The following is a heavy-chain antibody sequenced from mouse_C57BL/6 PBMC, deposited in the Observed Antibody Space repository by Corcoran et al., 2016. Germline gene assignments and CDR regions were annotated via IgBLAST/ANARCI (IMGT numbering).Heavy chain of an antibody. CDR2: INPNNGGT. D-gene: IGHD2-3*01. CDR3: ARRWGY. CDR1: GYTFTDYY. J-gene: IGHJ2*01. Sequence: EVQLQQSGPELVKSGASVKISCKASGYTFTDYYMNWVKQSHGKSLEWIGDINPNNGGTSYNQKFKGKATLTVDKSSSTAYMELRSLTSEDSAVYYCARRWGYWGQGTTLTVSS. V-gene: IGHV1-26*01.